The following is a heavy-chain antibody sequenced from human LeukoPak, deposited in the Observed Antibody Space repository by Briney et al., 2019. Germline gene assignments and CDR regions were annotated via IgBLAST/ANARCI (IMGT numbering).Heavy chain of an antibody. D-gene: IGHD6-19*01. Sequence: PGRSLRLSCAASGFTFSKYWMFWVRQAPGKGLESVSRINTDGTVTTYADSVKGRFTVSRDNADNTMFLQMNSVRDEDTAVYYCATKQWLAPPPDSWGQGTPVTVSS. CDR2: INTDGTVT. CDR3: ATKQWLAPPPDS. V-gene: IGHV3-74*01. J-gene: IGHJ4*02. CDR1: GFTFSKYW.